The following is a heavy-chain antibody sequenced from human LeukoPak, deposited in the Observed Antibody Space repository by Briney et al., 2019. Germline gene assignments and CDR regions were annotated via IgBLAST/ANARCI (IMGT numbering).Heavy chain of an antibody. Sequence: ASVKASCKASGYTFTSYGISWVRQAPGQGLEWMGWISAYNGNTNYAQKLQGRVTMTTDTSTSTAYMELRSLRSDDTAVYYCARRIVGAAYYYMDVWGKGTTVTVSS. CDR1: GYTFTSYG. V-gene: IGHV1-18*01. J-gene: IGHJ6*03. CDR2: ISAYNGNT. CDR3: ARRIVGAAYYYMDV. D-gene: IGHD1-26*01.